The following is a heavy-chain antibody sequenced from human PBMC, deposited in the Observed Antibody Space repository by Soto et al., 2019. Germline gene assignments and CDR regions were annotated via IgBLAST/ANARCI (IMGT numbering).Heavy chain of an antibody. J-gene: IGHJ4*02. CDR1: GFTFGDYA. CDR2: IRSKAYGGTT. V-gene: IGHV3-49*03. Sequence: GGPLRLSCTASGFTFGDYAMSWFRQAPGKGLEWEGFIRSKAYGGTTEYAASGKGRFTISRDDSKSNAYLQMNSLKTEATAVYYCTRDGIVVVPAAYVDTAIVPDDWGQGTLVTVSS. CDR3: TRDGIVVVPAAYVDTAIVPDD. D-gene: IGHD2-2*01.